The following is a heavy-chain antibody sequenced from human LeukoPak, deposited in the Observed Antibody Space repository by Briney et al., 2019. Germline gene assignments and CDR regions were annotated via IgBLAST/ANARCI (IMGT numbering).Heavy chain of an antibody. J-gene: IGHJ4*02. Sequence: PSQTLSLTCAVSGGSLSSGGSCWGWTRQPPGRGREWLGYIYHGGSNYYNPNLKSRVTISVDRSKNQFSLKLSSVTAADTAVYYCARESGYSYVFDYWGQGTLVTVSS. CDR3: ARESGYSYVFDY. CDR1: GGSLSSGGSC. CDR2: IYHGGSN. D-gene: IGHD5-18*01. V-gene: IGHV4-30-2*01.